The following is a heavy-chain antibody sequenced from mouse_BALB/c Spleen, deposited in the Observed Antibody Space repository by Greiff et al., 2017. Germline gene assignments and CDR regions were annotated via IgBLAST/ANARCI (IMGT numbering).Heavy chain of an antibody. J-gene: IGHJ4*01. V-gene: IGHV5-6-5*01. CDR3: ARVNYGSSYAMDY. D-gene: IGHD1-1*01. CDR2: ISSGGST. Sequence: DVMLVESGGGLVKPGGSLKLSCAASGFTFSSYAMSWVRQTPEKRLEWVASISSGGSTYYPDSVKGRFTISRDNARNILYLQMSSLRSEDTAMYYCARVNYGSSYAMDYWGQGTSVTVSS. CDR1: GFTFSSYA.